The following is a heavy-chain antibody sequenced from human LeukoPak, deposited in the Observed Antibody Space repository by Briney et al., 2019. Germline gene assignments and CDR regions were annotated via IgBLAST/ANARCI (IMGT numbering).Heavy chain of an antibody. CDR3: TTGIDGYYYYYMDV. Sequence: PGGSLRLSCAASGFTFSSYWMSWVRQAPGKGLEWVGRIKSKTDGGTTDYAAPVKGRFTISRDDSKNTLYLQMNSLKTEDTAVYYCTTGIDGYYYYYMDVWGKGTTVTISS. D-gene: IGHD2-15*01. CDR2: IKSKTDGGTT. V-gene: IGHV3-15*01. CDR1: GFTFSSYW. J-gene: IGHJ6*03.